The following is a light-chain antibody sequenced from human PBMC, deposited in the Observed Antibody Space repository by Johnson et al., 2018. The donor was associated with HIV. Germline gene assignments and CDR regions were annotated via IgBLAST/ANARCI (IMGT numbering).Light chain of an antibody. CDR1: SSNIANNY. CDR2: DND. V-gene: IGLV1-51*01. CDR3: GTWDSGLSAHYV. J-gene: IGLJ1*01. Sequence: QSMLTQPPSVSAAPGQKVTISCSGGSSNIANNYVSWYQQLPGSAPKLLIYDNDKRPSGIPDRFSGSKSGTSATLGITGLQTGDEADYYGGTWDSGLSAHYVFVTGTRVTVL.